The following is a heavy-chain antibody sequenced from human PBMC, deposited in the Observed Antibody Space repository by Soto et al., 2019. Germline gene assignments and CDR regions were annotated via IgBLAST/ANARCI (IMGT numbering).Heavy chain of an antibody. CDR3: ARGPSSLTRFDY. CDR2: ISYDGNNK. CDR1: GFTFSSYA. V-gene: IGHV3-30-3*01. Sequence: XESLGLFCAASGFTFSSYAMHWVRQAPGKGLEWVAVISYDGNNKYYADSVKGRFPISRDNSKNTLYLQMNSLRAEDTAVYYCARGPSSLTRFDYWAQGTLVTVSS. J-gene: IGHJ4*02. D-gene: IGHD2-2*01.